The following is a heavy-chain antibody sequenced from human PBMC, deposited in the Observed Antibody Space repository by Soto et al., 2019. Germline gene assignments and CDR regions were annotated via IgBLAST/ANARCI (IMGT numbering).Heavy chain of an antibody. Sequence: GGSLRLSCASSVFTFSSYSMNCVRESPGKWLEWVSSISSSSSYIYYADSVKGRFTISRDNAKNSLYLQMNSLRAEDTAVYYSTRDRGSNWLRRWGQGTLVKVS. J-gene: IGHJ4*02. D-gene: IGHD3-9*01. V-gene: IGHV3-21*01. CDR2: ISSSSSYI. CDR1: VFTFSSYS. CDR3: TRDRGSNWLRR.